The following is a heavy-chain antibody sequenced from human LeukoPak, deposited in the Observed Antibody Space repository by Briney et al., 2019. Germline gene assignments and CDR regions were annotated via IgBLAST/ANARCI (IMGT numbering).Heavy chain of an antibody. CDR3: ARSRYGSGSPYFDY. J-gene: IGHJ4*02. Sequence: SETLSLTCTVSGGSISSYYWSWIRQPAGKGLEWIGRIYTSGSTNYNPSLKSRVTMSVDTSKNQFSLKLSSVTAADTAVYYCARSRYGSGSPYFDYWGQGTLVTVSS. V-gene: IGHV4-4*07. D-gene: IGHD3-10*01. CDR1: GGSISSYY. CDR2: IYTSGST.